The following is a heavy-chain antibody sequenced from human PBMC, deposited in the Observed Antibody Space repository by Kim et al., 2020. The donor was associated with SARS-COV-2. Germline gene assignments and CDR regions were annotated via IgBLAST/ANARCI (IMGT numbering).Heavy chain of an antibody. D-gene: IGHD3-3*01. J-gene: IGHJ3*02. Sequence: VKGRFTSTRDNSKNTLYLQMNSLRGEDTAVYYCAKDPEWTIFGPGDAFDMWGQGTMVTVSS. V-gene: IGHV3-23*01. CDR3: AKDPEWTIFGPGDAFDM.